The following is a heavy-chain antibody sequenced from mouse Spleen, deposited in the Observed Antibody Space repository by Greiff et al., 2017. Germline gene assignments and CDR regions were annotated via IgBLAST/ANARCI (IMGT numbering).Heavy chain of an antibody. D-gene: IGHD1-1*01. V-gene: IGHV5-9-3*01. CDR1: GFTFSSYA. CDR3: ARGYGSRYYYAMDY. Sequence: EVQLVESGGGLVKPGGSLKLSCAASGFTFSSYAMSWVRQTPEKRLEWVATISSGGSYTYYPDSVKGRFTISRDNAKNTLYLEMSSLRSEDTAMYYCARGYGSRYYYAMDYWGQGTSVTVSS. J-gene: IGHJ4*01. CDR2: ISSGGSYT.